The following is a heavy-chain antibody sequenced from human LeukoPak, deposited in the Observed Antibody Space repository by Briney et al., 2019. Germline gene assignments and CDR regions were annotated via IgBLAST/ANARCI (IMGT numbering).Heavy chain of an antibody. CDR1: GFTFSSYA. V-gene: IGHV3-23*01. Sequence: GGSLRLSCAASGFTFSSYAMSWVRQAPGKGLEWVSAISGSGGSTYYADSVKGRFTISRDNSKNTLYLQMNSLRAEDTAIYYCAKEGIMRRGTGYSDFDYWGQGTLVTVSS. CDR3: AKEGIMRRGTGYSDFDY. D-gene: IGHD3/OR15-3a*01. CDR2: ISGSGGST. J-gene: IGHJ4*02.